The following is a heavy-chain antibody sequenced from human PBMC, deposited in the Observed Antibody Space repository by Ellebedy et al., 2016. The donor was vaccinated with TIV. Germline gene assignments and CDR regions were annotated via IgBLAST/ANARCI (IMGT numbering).Heavy chain of an antibody. CDR3: ARRGSYGDYAVQINSWFDT. J-gene: IGHJ5*02. CDR2: IYQDGGVQ. V-gene: IGHV3-7*01. Sequence: PGGSLRLSCAVSGFTFDDYGMSWVRQAPGKGLEWVANIYQDGGVQYYVDSVKGRFTISRDNADNSLFLQMNSLRAEDTAVYYCARRGSYGDYAVQINSWFDTWGRGTLVAVSS. D-gene: IGHD4-17*01. CDR1: GFTFDDYG.